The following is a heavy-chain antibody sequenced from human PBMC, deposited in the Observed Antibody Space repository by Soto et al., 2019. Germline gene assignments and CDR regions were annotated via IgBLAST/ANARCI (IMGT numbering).Heavy chain of an antibody. CDR2: ISYDGSNK. V-gene: IGHV3-30-3*01. J-gene: IGHJ4*02. CDR1: GFTFSSYA. CDR3: ARGAPNYYDSSGSSFFDY. D-gene: IGHD3-22*01. Sequence: GGSLRLSCAASGFTFSSYAMHWVRQAPGKGLEWVAVISYDGSNKYYADSVKGRFTISRDNSKNTLYLQMSSLRAEDTAVYYCARGAPNYYDSSGSSFFDYWGQGTLVTVSS.